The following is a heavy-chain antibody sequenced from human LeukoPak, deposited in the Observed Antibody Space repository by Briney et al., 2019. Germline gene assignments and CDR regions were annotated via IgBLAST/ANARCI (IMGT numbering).Heavy chain of an antibody. J-gene: IGHJ4*02. CDR2: IYTSGST. Sequence: SETLSLTCTVSGGSISSYYWSWIRQPAGKGLEWIGRIYTSGSTDYNPSLKSRVTISVDTSKNQFSLKLSSVTAADTAVYYCARRSFIAAAGKTKQYYFDYWGQGTLVTVSS. CDR1: GGSISSYY. D-gene: IGHD6-13*01. CDR3: ARRSFIAAAGKTKQYYFDY. V-gene: IGHV4-4*07.